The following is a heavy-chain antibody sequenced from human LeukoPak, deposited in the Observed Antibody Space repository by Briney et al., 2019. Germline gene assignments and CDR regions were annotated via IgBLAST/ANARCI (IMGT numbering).Heavy chain of an antibody. J-gene: IGHJ4*02. D-gene: IGHD3-10*01. CDR1: GFTFSTYA. CDR3: ARDRSNGDRFGELSPLFDY. V-gene: IGHV3-23*01. Sequence: GGSLRLSCAASGFTFSTYAMSWVRQAPGKGLEGVSGIGGSGSFTIYGDSVRGRFTISRDNSNNMLYLQMNSLRAEDTAVYYCARDRSNGDRFGELSPLFDYWGQGTLVTVSS. CDR2: IGGSGSFT.